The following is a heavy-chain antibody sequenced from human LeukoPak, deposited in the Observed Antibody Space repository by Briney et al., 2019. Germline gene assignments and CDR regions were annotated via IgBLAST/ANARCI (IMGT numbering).Heavy chain of an antibody. V-gene: IGHV1-69*13. J-gene: IGHJ4*02. Sequence: VASVKVSCKASGGTFSRYAISWVRQAPGQGLEWMGGIIPTFGIANYAQKFQGRVTITADESTSTAYMELSSLRSEDTAVYYCARDRPYTGGWRGFDYWGQGTLVTVSS. CDR3: ARDRPYTGGWRGFDY. D-gene: IGHD6-19*01. CDR2: IIPTFGIA. CDR1: GGTFSRYA.